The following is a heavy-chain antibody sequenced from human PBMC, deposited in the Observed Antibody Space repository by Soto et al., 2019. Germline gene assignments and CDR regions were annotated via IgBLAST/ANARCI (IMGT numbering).Heavy chain of an antibody. J-gene: IGHJ3*02. D-gene: IGHD2-15*01. CDR1: GFIFSQYG. CDR3: ARDEDNPDNALDM. V-gene: IGHV3-33*01. CDR2: IGRDGSRH. Sequence: QLQLVESGGGVVQPGRSLRLSCAASGFIFSQYGMHWVRQTPDKGLEWVGLIGRDGSRHFYAESVKGRFTISRDNSKNTLYLPIDSLRVEDTALYLCARDEDNPDNALDMWGQGTMVTVS.